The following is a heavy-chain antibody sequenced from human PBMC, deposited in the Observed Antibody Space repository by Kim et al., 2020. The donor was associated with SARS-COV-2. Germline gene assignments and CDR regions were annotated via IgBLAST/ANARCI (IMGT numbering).Heavy chain of an antibody. CDR3: APVGYSSSWYDLYFQH. Sequence: GGSLRLSCAASGFTFSDYYMSWIRQAPGKGLEWVSYISSSGSTIYYADSVKGRFTISRDNAKNSLYLQMNSLRAEDTAVYYCAPVGYSSSWYDLYFQHWGQGTLVTVSS. V-gene: IGHV3-11*01. CDR2: ISSSGSTI. J-gene: IGHJ1*01. D-gene: IGHD6-13*01. CDR1: GFTFSDYY.